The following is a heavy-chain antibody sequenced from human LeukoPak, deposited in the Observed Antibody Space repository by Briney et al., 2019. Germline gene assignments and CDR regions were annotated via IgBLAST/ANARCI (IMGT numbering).Heavy chain of an antibody. CDR3: ARLYCSSTSCSYRY. CDR2: INPNSGGT. D-gene: IGHD2-2*01. V-gene: IGHV1-2*02. CDR1: GYTFTGYY. J-gene: IGHJ4*02. Sequence: SVKVSCKASGYTFTGYYMHWVRQAPGQGLEWMGWINPNSGGTNYAQKFQGRVTMTRDTSISTAYMELSRLRSDDTAVYYCARLYCSSTSCSYRYWGQGTLVTVSS.